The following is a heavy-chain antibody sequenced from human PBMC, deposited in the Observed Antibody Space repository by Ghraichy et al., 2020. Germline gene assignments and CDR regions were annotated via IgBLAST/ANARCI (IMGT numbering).Heavy chain of an antibody. J-gene: IGHJ6*02. Sequence: SQTLSLTCAVYGGSFSGYYWSWIRQPPGKGLEWIGEINHSGSTNYNPSLKSRVTISVDTSKNQFSLKLNSVTAADTAVYYCARNRYSGYANGWYYYYGMDVWGQGTTVTVSS. V-gene: IGHV4-34*01. D-gene: IGHD5-12*01. CDR3: ARNRYSGYANGWYYYYGMDV. CDR1: GGSFSGYY. CDR2: INHSGST.